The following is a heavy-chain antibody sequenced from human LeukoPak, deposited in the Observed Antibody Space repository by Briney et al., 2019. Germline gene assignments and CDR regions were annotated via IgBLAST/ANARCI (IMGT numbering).Heavy chain of an antibody. J-gene: IGHJ4*02. V-gene: IGHV3-23*01. CDR3: AKIAPWGAVTTTDGFDY. CDR2: ISDSGAAT. Sequence: GGSLRLSCAASGFSFSNYAMSWVRQAPGKGLEWVSSISDSGAATYYADSVKGRFTISRDNSKNTLYLQLNSLGAEETAVYYCAKIAPWGAVTTTDGFDYWGQGTLVTVSS. CDR1: GFSFSNYA. D-gene: IGHD4-17*01.